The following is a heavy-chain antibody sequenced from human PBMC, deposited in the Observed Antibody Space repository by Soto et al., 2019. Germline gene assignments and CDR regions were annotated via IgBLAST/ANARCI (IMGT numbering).Heavy chain of an antibody. J-gene: IGHJ6*02. V-gene: IGHV4-39*01. CDR3: ARQAPYSSGWYGMDV. CDR2: IYYSGST. D-gene: IGHD6-19*01. CDR1: GGSSSSSSYY. Sequence: QLQLQESGPGLVKPSETLSLNCTVSGGSSSSSSYYWGWIRQPPGKGLEWIGNIYYSGSTYYNPSLKSRVTISIDTSKITFALKLSSVTAADTAVYYCARQAPYSSGWYGMDVWGQGTTVTVSS.